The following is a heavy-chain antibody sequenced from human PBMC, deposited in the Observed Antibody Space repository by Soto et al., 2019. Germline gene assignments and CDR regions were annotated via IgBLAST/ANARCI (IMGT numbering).Heavy chain of an antibody. CDR3: ARDRPDYDFWCGYFRAVIFDY. V-gene: IGHV3-11*01. D-gene: IGHD3-3*01. Sequence: QVQLVESGGGLVKPGGSLRLSCAASGFTFSDYYMSWIRQAPGKGLEWVSYISSSGSTIYYADSVKGRFTISRDNAKNCMKLTTTSLRAWDPAGYYCARDRPDYDFWCGYFRAVIFDYWGQGTLVAVSS. J-gene: IGHJ4*02. CDR2: ISSSGSTI. CDR1: GFTFSDYY.